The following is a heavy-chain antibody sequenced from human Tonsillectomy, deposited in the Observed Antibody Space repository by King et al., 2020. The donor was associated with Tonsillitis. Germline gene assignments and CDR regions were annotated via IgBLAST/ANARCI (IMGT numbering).Heavy chain of an antibody. D-gene: IGHD3-16*02. CDR3: ARQEYYDYVWGSYRYTVFDY. CDR1: GGSISSSSYY. Sequence: QLQESGPGLVKPSATLSLTCTVSGGSISSSSYYWGWIRQPPGKGLEWIGSIYYSGSTYYNPSLKSRVTISVDTSKNQFSLKLSSVTAADTAVYYCARQEYYDYVWGSYRYTVFDYWGQGTLVTVSS. V-gene: IGHV4-39*01. CDR2: IYYSGST. J-gene: IGHJ4*02.